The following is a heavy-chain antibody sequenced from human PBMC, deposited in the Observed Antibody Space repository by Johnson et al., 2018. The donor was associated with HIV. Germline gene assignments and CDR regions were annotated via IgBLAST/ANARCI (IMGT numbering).Heavy chain of an antibody. CDR1: GFTFSNYG. CDR3: ARERIGYSSSGDAFDI. Sequence: QVQLVESGGGVVQPGGSLRLSCAASGFTFSNYGMHWVRQAPGKGLEWVAVMWYDGSNKYYADSVKGRFTISRDNAKAFLYLQMNSLRAEDTAVYYCARERIGYSSSGDAFDIWGQETMVTVSS. D-gene: IGHD6-13*01. V-gene: IGHV3-33*01. J-gene: IGHJ3*02. CDR2: MWYDGSNK.